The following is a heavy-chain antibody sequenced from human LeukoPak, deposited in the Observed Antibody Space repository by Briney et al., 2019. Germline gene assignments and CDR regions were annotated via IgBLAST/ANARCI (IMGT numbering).Heavy chain of an antibody. D-gene: IGHD3-3*01. CDR1: GYTFTSYA. Sequence: ASVKVSCKASGYTFTSYAMHWVRQAPGQRLEWMGWINAGNGNTKYSQKFQGRVTITRDTSASTAYMELSSLRSEDTAVYYCARDKYDFWSGYSYSWFDPWGQGTLVTVSS. CDR3: ARDKYDFWSGYSYSWFDP. CDR2: INAGNGNT. V-gene: IGHV1-3*01. J-gene: IGHJ5*02.